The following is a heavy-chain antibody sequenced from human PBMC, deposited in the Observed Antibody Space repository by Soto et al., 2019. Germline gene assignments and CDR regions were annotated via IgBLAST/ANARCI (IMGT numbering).Heavy chain of an antibody. V-gene: IGHV3-9*01. D-gene: IGHD3-22*01. Sequence: EVQLVESGGDLVQPGRSLRLSCAASGFTFDDYAMHWVRQVPGKGLQSVSGLSWKGVTIGYAASVKGRFTISRDNAKKSLYLQMNGLRPDDTALYYCAPSRAYDSSDYSGFHYGKDVWGLGTTVTVS. CDR3: APSRAYDSSDYSGFHYGKDV. CDR2: LSWKGVTI. CDR1: GFTFDDYA. J-gene: IGHJ6*02.